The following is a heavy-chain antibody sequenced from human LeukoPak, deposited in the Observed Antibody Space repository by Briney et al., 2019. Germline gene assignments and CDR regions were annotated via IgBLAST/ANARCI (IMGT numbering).Heavy chain of an antibody. D-gene: IGHD3/OR15-3a*01. CDR2: IYYSGNT. Sequence: SETLSLTCTVSGGSISSSSYYWGWIRQPPGKGLEWIGSIYYSGNTYYNPSLKSRVTISLDTSRNQFSLRLSSVTAADTADYYCARAQGNGLIDFWGQGTLVTVSS. V-gene: IGHV4-39*01. J-gene: IGHJ4*02. CDR3: ARAQGNGLIDF. CDR1: GGSISSSSYY.